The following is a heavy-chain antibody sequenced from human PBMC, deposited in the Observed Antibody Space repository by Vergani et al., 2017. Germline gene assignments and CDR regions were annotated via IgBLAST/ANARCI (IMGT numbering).Heavy chain of an antibody. CDR2: ISYDGSNK. CDR3: ARGASGDYVSSFDY. J-gene: IGHJ4*02. D-gene: IGHD4-17*01. V-gene: IGHV3-30-3*01. CDR1: GFSFTTYA. Sequence: VQLLESGGDLVQPGGSLRLSCAASGFSFTTYAMSWVRQAPGKGLEWVAVISYDGSNKYYADSVKGRFTISRDNSKNTLYLQMNSLRAEDTAVYYCARGASGDYVSSFDYWGQGTLVTVSS.